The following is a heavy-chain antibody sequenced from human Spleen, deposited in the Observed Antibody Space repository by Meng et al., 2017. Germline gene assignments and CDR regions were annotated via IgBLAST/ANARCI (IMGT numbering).Heavy chain of an antibody. CDR2: INHSGST. V-gene: IGHV4-34*01. CDR3: ARGPTTMAHDFDY. J-gene: IGHJ4*02. Sequence: QLQPETCGTGLLTPAETLSLSWVVPGGSFRDYYWSWFRQPPGKGLEWIGEINHSGSTNYNPSLESRATISVDTSQNNLSLKLSSVTAADSAVYYCARGPTTMAHDFDYWGQGTLVTVSS. CDR1: GGSFRDYY. D-gene: IGHD4-11*01.